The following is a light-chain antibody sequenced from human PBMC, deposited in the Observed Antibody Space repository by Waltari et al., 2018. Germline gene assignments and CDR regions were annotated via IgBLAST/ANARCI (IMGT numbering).Light chain of an antibody. CDR2: GAS. J-gene: IGKJ1*01. V-gene: IGKV3-20*01. Sequence: EIVLTQSPGTLSLSPGDTAILSCRASHSVSKYLAWYQQKPGQAPRLLIFGASSRATGIPDRFSGSGSGTDLSLTISRVEPEDFAVYYCQQYVSLPATFGQGTKVEIE. CDR3: QQYVSLPAT. CDR1: HSVSKY.